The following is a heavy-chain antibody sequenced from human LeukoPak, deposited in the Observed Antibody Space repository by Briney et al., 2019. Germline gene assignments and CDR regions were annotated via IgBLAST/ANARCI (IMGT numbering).Heavy chain of an antibody. Sequence: SVKVSCKASGGTFSSYAISWVRQAPGQGLEWMGGIIPIFGTANYAQKFQGRVTITADESTSTAYMELSSLRSEDTAVYYCARDTGYCSSTSCYTGYYYYYYYMDVWGNGTPVTVSS. J-gene: IGHJ6*03. D-gene: IGHD2-2*02. CDR2: IIPIFGTA. CDR1: GGTFSSYA. V-gene: IGHV1-69*13. CDR3: ARDTGYCSSTSCYTGYYYYYYYMDV.